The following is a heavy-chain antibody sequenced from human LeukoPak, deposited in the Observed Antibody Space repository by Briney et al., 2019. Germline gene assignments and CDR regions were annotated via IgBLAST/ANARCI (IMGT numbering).Heavy chain of an antibody. CDR3: AKADGGAITGRALDY. CDR2: ISGSGGST. Sequence: GGPLRLSCAASGFTFSSYAMSWVRQAPGKGLEWVSAISGSGGSTYYADSVKGRFTISRDNSKNTLYLQMNSLSPEDTAMYYCAKADGGAITGRALDYWGQGTLVTVSS. V-gene: IGHV3-23*01. J-gene: IGHJ4*02. D-gene: IGHD1-26*01. CDR1: GFTFSSYA.